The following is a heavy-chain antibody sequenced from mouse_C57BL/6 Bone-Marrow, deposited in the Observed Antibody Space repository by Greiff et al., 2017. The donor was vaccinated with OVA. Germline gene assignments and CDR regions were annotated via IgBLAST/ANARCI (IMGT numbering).Heavy chain of an antibody. V-gene: IGHV2-2*01. CDR3: ARKGDEEDYYAMDY. CDR2: IWSGGST. CDR1: GFSLTSYG. D-gene: IGHD3-3*01. Sequence: QVQLQQSGPSLVQPSQSLSITCTVSGFSLTSYGVHWVRQSPGKGLEWLGVIWSGGSTDYNAAFISRLSISKDNSKSQVFFKMNSLQADDTAIYYCARKGDEEDYYAMDYWGQGTSVTVSS. J-gene: IGHJ4*01.